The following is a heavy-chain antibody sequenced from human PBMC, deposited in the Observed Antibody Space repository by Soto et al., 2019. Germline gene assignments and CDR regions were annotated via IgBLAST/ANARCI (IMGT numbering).Heavy chain of an antibody. V-gene: IGHV3-23*01. Sequence: EVQLLESGGGLVQSGGSLRLSCVASGFTFNIYAMSWVRQAPGKGLEWVSGISAGGGSTDYADSVKGRFTVSRDNSRNTLYLQTEGPRDEDTAVYYCEKRNCEGSTGVQCYLLDLWGLGAMVTVSS. J-gene: IGHJ5*02. CDR1: GFTFNIYA. D-gene: IGHD2-21*01. CDR2: ISAGGGST. CDR3: EKRNCEGSTGVQCYLLDL.